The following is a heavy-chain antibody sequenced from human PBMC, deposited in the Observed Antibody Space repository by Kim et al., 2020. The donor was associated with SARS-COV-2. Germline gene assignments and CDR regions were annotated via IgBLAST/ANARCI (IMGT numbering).Heavy chain of an antibody. CDR2: NT. Sequence: NTNYAQKLQGRVTMTTDTSTSTAYMELRSLRSDDTAVYYCARDPGYSSHDWGQGTLVTVSS. V-gene: IGHV1-18*01. J-gene: IGHJ4*02. CDR3: ARDPGYSSHD. D-gene: IGHD6-19*01.